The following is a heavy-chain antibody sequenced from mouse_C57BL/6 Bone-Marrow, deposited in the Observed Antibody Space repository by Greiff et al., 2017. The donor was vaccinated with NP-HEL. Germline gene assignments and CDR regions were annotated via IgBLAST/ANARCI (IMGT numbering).Heavy chain of an antibody. CDR3: ARKDYGSSNWYFDV. Sequence: QLQQPGAELVRPGTSVKLSCKASGYTFTSYWMHWVKQRPGQGLEWIGVIDPSDSYTNYNQKFKGKATLTVDTSSSTAYMQLSSLTSEDSAVYYCARKDYGSSNWYFDVWGTGTTVTVSS. V-gene: IGHV1-59*01. CDR1: GYTFTSYW. CDR2: IDPSDSYT. D-gene: IGHD1-1*01. J-gene: IGHJ1*03.